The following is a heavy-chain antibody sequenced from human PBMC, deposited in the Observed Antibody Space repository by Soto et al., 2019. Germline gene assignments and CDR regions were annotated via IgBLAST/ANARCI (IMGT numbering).Heavy chain of an antibody. CDR3: APLYCTNGVCYLGDGMYV. J-gene: IGHJ6*02. V-gene: IGHV4-34*01. D-gene: IGHD2-8*01. Sequence: SETLSLTCAVYGRSFSGHYWSWIRQPPGKGLEWIGEINHNGSTNYNPSLKSRVTISVDTSKNQFSLKLSSVTAADTAVYYCAPLYCTNGVCYLGDGMYVWGQGTTVTVSS. CDR2: INHNGST. CDR1: GRSFSGHY.